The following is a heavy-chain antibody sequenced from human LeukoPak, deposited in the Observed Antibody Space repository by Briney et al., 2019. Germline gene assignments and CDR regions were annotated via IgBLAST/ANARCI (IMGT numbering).Heavy chain of an antibody. Sequence: GGSLRLSCAASGFTFSSYAMSWVRQAPGKGLEWVSAISGSGGSTYYADSVKGRFTISRDNSKNTLYLQMNSLRAEDTAVYYCAASIAAAGTPYYYYGMDVWGQGTTVTVSS. D-gene: IGHD6-13*01. V-gene: IGHV3-23*01. CDR2: ISGSGGST. CDR3: AASIAAAGTPYYYYGMDV. CDR1: GFTFSSYA. J-gene: IGHJ6*02.